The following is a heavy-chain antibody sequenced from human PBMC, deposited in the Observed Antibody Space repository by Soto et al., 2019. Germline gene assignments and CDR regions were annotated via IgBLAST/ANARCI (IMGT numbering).Heavy chain of an antibody. Sequence: ASVKVSCKASGYTFTSYYMHWVRQAPGQGLEWMGIINPSGGSTSYAQKFQGRVTMTRDTSTSTVYMELSSLRSEDTAVYYCARTGPYYDFWSGTLWYYHGMDVWGQGTTVTVSS. CDR3: ARTGPYYDFWSGTLWYYHGMDV. J-gene: IGHJ6*02. D-gene: IGHD3-3*01. V-gene: IGHV1-46*01. CDR1: GYTFTSYY. CDR2: INPSGGST.